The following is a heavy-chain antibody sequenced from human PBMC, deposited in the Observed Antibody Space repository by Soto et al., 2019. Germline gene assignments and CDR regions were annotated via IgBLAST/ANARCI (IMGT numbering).Heavy chain of an antibody. J-gene: IGHJ6*02. CDR2: TYYRSKWYN. V-gene: IGHV6-1*01. CDR3: ARSVGPYYYDSSGYIYYYGMDV. D-gene: IGHD3-22*01. CDR1: GDSVSSNSAA. Sequence: SQTLSLTCAISGDSVSSNSAAWNWIRQSPSRGLEWLGRTYYRSKWYNDYAVSVKGRITINPDTSKNQFSLQLNSVTPEDTAVYYCARSVGPYYYDSSGYIYYYGMDVWGQGTTVTVSS.